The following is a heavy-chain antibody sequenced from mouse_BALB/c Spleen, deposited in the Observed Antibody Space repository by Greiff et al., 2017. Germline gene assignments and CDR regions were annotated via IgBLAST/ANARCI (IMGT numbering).Heavy chain of an antibody. V-gene: IGHV3-2*02. CDR1: GYSITSDYA. D-gene: IGHD4-1*01. CDR2: ISYSGST. CDR3: ARGGETVDYAMDY. J-gene: IGHJ4*01. Sequence: EVKLMESGPGLVKPSQSLSLTCTVTGYSITSDYAWNWIRQFPGNKLEWMGYISYSGSTSYNPSLKSRISITRDTSKNQFFLQLNSVTTEDTATYYCARGGETVDYAMDYWGQGTSVTVSS.